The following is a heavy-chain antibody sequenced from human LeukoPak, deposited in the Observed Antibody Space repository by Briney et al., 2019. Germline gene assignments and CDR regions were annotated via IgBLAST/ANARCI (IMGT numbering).Heavy chain of an antibody. CDR2: INPNSGGT. J-gene: IGHJ6*03. D-gene: IGHD6-13*01. CDR3: ASSGRSSTWDYYYYMDV. V-gene: IGHV1-2*02. Sequence: ASVKVSCKASGYTFTGYYMHWVRQAPGQGLEWMGWINPNSGGTNYAQKFQGRVTITADESTSTAYMELNSLRSDDTAVYYCASSGRSSTWDYYYYMDVWGKGTTVTISS. CDR1: GYTFTGYY.